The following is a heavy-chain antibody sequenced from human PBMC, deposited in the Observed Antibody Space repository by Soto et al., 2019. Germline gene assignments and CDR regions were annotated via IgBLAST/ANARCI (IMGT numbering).Heavy chain of an antibody. J-gene: IGHJ4*02. CDR2: ISGSGGST. D-gene: IGHD3-10*01. Sequence: GGSLRLSCAASGFTFSSYAMSWVRQAPGKGLEWVSAISGSGGSTYYADSVKGRFTISRDNSKNTLYLQMNSLRAEDTAVYYCAKDYYGSGNEVYYFDYWGQGTLVTVSS. V-gene: IGHV3-23*01. CDR3: AKDYYGSGNEVYYFDY. CDR1: GFTFSSYA.